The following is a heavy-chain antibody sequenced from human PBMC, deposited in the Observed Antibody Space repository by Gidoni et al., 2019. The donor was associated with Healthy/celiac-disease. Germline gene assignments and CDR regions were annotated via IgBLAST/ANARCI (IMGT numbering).Heavy chain of an antibody. CDR2: IWYDGSNK. CDR1: GFTFSSYG. CDR3: ARDRGGSYYDYYYYYMDV. D-gene: IGHD1-26*01. Sequence: QVQLVESGGGVVQPGRSLRPSCAASGFTFSSYGMHWVRQAPGKGLEWVAVIWYDGSNKYYADSVKGRFTISRDNSKNTLYLQMNSLRAEDTAVYYCARDRGGSYYDYYYYYMDVWGKGTTVTLSS. J-gene: IGHJ6*03. V-gene: IGHV3-33*01.